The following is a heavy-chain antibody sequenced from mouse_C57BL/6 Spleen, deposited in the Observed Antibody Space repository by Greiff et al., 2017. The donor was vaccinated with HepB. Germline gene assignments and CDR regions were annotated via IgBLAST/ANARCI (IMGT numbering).Heavy chain of an antibody. CDR3: ARSEDLGMVYYLDH. V-gene: IGHV1-54*01. CDR1: GYAFTNYL. Sequence: QVQLQQSGAELVRPGTSVKVSCKASGYAFTNYLIEWVKQRPGQGLEWIGVINPGSGGTNYNEKFKGKATLTADKSSSTAYMQLSSLTSEDSAVYFCARSEDLGMVYYLDHWGQGTTLTVSS. J-gene: IGHJ2*01. CDR2: INPGSGGT. D-gene: IGHD2-10*02.